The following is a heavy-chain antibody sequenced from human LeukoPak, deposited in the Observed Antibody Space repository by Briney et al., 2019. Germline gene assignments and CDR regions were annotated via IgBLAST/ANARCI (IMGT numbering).Heavy chain of an antibody. CDR2: IIPILGIA. CDR1: GGTFSSYA. J-gene: IGHJ4*02. D-gene: IGHD2-15*01. Sequence: ASVKVSCKASGGTFSSYAISWVRQAPGQGLEWMGRIIPILGIANYAQKFQGRVTITADKSTSTAYMELSSLRSEDTAVYYCASPRGYCSGGSCFDSSGERFDYWGQGTLVTVSS. V-gene: IGHV1-69*04. CDR3: ASPRGYCSGGSCFDSSGERFDY.